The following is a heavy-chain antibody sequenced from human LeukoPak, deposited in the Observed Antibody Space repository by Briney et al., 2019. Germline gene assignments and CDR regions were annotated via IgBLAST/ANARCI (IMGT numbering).Heavy chain of an antibody. CDR1: GFTLSSFG. Sequence: GGSLRLSCAASGFTLSSFGMHWVRQAPGKGLEWVAFIQYDGSNKYYADSVKGRFTISRDNSRNTLYLQMNSLRAEDTAVYYCAKDVYYYDSSAYSSLDYWGQGTLVTVSS. CDR3: AKDVYYYDSSAYSSLDY. CDR2: IQYDGSNK. J-gene: IGHJ4*02. V-gene: IGHV3-30*02. D-gene: IGHD3-22*01.